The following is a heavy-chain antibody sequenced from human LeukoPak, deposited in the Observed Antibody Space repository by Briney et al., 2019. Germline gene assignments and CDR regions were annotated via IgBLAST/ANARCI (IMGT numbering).Heavy chain of an antibody. CDR2: MNPNIGDR. Sequence: ASVKVSCKASGYAFTSFDINWVRQATGQGLEWMGWMNPNIGDRGYAQKFQGRVTITRNTSISTVYMELSSLRSEDTAVYYCARARGVVGDYYYLDVWGRGTTVTVSS. D-gene: IGHD3-3*01. CDR1: GYAFTSFD. V-gene: IGHV1-8*03. CDR3: ARARGVVGDYYYLDV. J-gene: IGHJ6*03.